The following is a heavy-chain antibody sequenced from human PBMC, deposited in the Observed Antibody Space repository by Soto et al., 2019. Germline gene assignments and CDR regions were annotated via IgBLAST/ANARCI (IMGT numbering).Heavy chain of an antibody. V-gene: IGHV1-18*01. CDR2: ISAYNGNT. J-gene: IGHJ6*02. CDR1: GYTFTSYG. D-gene: IGHD3-22*01. CDR3: AREEVVITHYYYYGMDV. Sequence: ASVKVSCKASGYTFTSYGISWVRQALGQGLEWMGWISAYNGNTNYAQKLQGRVTMTTDTSTSTAYMELRSLRSDDTAVYYCAREEVVITHYYYYGMDVWGQGTTVTVSS.